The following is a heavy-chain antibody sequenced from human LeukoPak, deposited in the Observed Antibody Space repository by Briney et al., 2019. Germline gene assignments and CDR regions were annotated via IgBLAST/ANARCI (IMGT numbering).Heavy chain of an antibody. CDR3: ARTQGSSSWDYYFDY. CDR2: IYTSGST. V-gene: IGHV4-4*09. J-gene: IGHJ4*02. D-gene: IGHD6-19*01. CDR1: GGSISSYY. Sequence: SETLSLTCTVSGGSISSYYWSWIRQPPGKGREWIGYIYTSGSTTYSPSLKSRVAISVDTSKNQFSLKLSSVTAADTAVYYCARTQGSSSWDYYFDYWGQGTLVTVSS.